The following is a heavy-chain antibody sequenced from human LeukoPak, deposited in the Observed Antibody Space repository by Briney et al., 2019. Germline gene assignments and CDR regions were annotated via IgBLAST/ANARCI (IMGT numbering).Heavy chain of an antibody. CDR2: ISYDGSNK. Sequence: PGGSLRLSCAASGFTFSSYGMHWVRQAPGKGLEWVAVISYDGSNKYYADSVKGRFTISRDNSKNTLYLQMNSLRAEDTAVYYCAKWGSSLNYWGQGTLVTVTS. CDR3: AKWGSSLNY. CDR1: GFTFSSYG. J-gene: IGHJ4*02. D-gene: IGHD6-13*01. V-gene: IGHV3-30*18.